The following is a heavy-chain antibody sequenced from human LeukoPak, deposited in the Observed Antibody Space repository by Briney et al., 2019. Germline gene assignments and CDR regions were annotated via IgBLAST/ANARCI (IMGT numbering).Heavy chain of an antibody. CDR1: GYSFTSYW. CDR2: IYPGDSDT. D-gene: IGHD6-19*01. CDR3: ARQSITLAGTVYFYAMDV. V-gene: IGHV5-51*01. Sequence: GESLKISCKGSGYSFTSYWIGWVRQMPGKGLEWMGIIYPGDSDTRYSPSFQGQVTISADKSISTAYLQWSSLKASDTAMYYCARQSITLAGTVYFYAMDVWGQGTTVTVSS. J-gene: IGHJ6*02.